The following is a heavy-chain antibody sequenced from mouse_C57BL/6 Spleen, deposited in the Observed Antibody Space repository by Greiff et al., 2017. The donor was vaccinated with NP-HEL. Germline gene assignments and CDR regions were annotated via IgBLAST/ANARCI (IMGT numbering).Heavy chain of an antibody. V-gene: IGHV14-4*01. CDR1: GFTFKDDY. J-gene: IGHJ2*01. CDR3: TTTDSPFDY. Sequence: EVQLQQSGAELVRPGASVKLSCTASGFTFKDDYMHWVKQRPEQGLEWIGWIYPENGDTEYASKFKGKATITAYTSSNTAYLQLSSLTSYDTAIYYCTTTDSPFDYWGQGTTLTVSS. CDR2: IYPENGDT.